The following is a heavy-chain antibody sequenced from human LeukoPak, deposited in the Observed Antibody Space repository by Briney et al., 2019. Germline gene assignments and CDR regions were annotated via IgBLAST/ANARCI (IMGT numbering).Heavy chain of an antibody. CDR3: ANSRDAYNYEEYFDY. V-gene: IGHV3-30*02. D-gene: IGHD5-24*01. CDR2: IRYDGSNK. Sequence: GGSLRLSCAASGFTFSSYGMHWVRQAPGKGLEWVAFIRYDGSNKYYADSVKGRFTISRDNSKNTLYLQMNSLRAEDTAVYYCANSRDAYNYEEYFDYWGQGTLVTVSS. J-gene: IGHJ4*01. CDR1: GFTFSSYG.